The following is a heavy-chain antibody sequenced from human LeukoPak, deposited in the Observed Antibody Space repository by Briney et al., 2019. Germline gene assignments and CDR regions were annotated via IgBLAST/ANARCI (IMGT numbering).Heavy chain of an antibody. CDR3: ARLPAYCSSTSCYVDY. J-gene: IGHJ4*02. D-gene: IGHD2-2*01. CDR2: ISSSGSII. V-gene: IGHV3-48*04. Sequence: GGSLRLSCAASGFTFSSYSMNWVRQAPGKGLEWVSYISSSGSIIYYADSVKGRFTISRDNAKNSLYLQMNSLRAEDTAVFYCARLPAYCSSTSCYVDYWGQGTLVTVSS. CDR1: GFTFSSYS.